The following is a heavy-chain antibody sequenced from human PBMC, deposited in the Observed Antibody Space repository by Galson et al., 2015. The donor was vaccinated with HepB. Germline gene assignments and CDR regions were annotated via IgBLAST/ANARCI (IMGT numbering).Heavy chain of an antibody. Sequence: SGAEVKKPGESLRISCKGSGYSFTNYWILWVRQMPGKGLEWMGRIDPSDSYTNYSPSFQGHVTISADKSISTAYLQWSSLKASDTAMYYCARHPGYSSGWSDYWGQGTLVTVSS. CDR2: IDPSDSYT. CDR1: GYSFTNYW. V-gene: IGHV5-10-1*01. D-gene: IGHD6-19*01. J-gene: IGHJ4*02. CDR3: ARHPGYSSGWSDY.